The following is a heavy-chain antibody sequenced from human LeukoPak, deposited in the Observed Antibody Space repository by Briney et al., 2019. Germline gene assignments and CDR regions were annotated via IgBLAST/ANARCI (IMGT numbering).Heavy chain of an antibody. D-gene: IGHD2-8*01. V-gene: IGHV3-30*04. J-gene: IGHJ6*03. Sequence: PGGSLRLSCAASGFTFSSYAMHWVRQAPGKGLEWVAVISYDGSNKYYADSVKGRFTISRDNSKNTLYLQMSSLRAEDTAVYYCAKDVVWSPTDYYYYYMDVWGKGTTVTISS. CDR2: ISYDGSNK. CDR1: GFTFSSYA. CDR3: AKDVVWSPTDYYYYYMDV.